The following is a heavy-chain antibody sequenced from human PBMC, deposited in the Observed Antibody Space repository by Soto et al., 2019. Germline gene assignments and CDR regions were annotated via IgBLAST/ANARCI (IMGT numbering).Heavy chain of an antibody. D-gene: IGHD5-12*01. V-gene: IGHV3-30-3*01. CDR2: ISYDGSNK. CDR3: ARDLLSHGGYSKFDY. J-gene: IGHJ4*02. CDR1: GFTFSSYA. Sequence: QVQLVESGGGVVQPGRSLRLSCAASGFTFSSYAMHWVSQAPGKGLEWVAVISYDGSNKYYADSVKGRFTISRDNSKNTLYLQMNRLRAEDTAVYYCARDLLSHGGYSKFDYWGQGTLVTVSS.